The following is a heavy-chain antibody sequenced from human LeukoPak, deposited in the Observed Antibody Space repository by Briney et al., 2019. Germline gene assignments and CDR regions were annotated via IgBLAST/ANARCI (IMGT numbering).Heavy chain of an antibody. V-gene: IGHV3-66*01. J-gene: IGHJ4*02. CDR3: ARAHDRGYYYGFDY. CDR1: GFTFSSNY. Sequence: GGSLRLSCAASGFTFSSNYMSWVRQAPGKGLEWVSVIYSAGNTYYSDSVQGRFTMSRENPENTLYLQMNSLRAEVTAVYYCARAHDRGYYYGFDYWGQGTLVTVSS. CDR2: IYSAGNT. D-gene: IGHD3-22*01.